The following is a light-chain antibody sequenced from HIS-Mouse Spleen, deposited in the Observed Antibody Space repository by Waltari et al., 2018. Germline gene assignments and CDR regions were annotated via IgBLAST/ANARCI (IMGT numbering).Light chain of an antibody. CDR3: SSYTSSSTLGV. J-gene: IGLJ3*02. V-gene: IGLV2-14*03. Sequence: QSALTQPASVSGSPGQSITISCTGTSSDVGGYNYVSWYQQHPGKAPKLMIYDVSNRPYGVSNRFSGSKSGHTASLTISGLQAEDEADYYCSSYTSSSTLGVFGGGTKLTVL. CDR2: DVS. CDR1: SSDVGGYNY.